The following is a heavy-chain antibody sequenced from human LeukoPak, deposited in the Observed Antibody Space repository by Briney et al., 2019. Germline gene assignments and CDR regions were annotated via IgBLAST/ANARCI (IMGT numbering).Heavy chain of an antibody. CDR2: ISWNSGSI. D-gene: IGHD1-26*01. V-gene: IGHV3-9*03. CDR1: GFTFDDYA. J-gene: IGHJ4*02. CDR3: AKDYSGCYHLDYFDY. Sequence: GGSLRLSCAASGFTFDDYAMHWVRQAPGKGLEWVSGISWNSGSIGYADSVKGRFTISGDNAKNSLYLQMNSLRSEDMSLYYCAKDYSGCYHLDYFDYWGKGTLVTVSS.